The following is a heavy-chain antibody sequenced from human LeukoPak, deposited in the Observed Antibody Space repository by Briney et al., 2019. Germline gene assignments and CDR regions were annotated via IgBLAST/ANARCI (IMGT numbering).Heavy chain of an antibody. Sequence: SETLSPTCAVYGGSFSGYFWSWIRQSPEKGLEWIGEINHGGSPDYNPSLKSRVTLSVDTSRNQFSLKVSSVTAADTALYYCVREREQREKRQYATGYDSWGQGTLVTVSS. CDR2: INHGGSP. J-gene: IGHJ4*02. CDR3: VREREQREKRQYATGYDS. D-gene: IGHD2-2*01. V-gene: IGHV4-34*01. CDR1: GGSFSGYF.